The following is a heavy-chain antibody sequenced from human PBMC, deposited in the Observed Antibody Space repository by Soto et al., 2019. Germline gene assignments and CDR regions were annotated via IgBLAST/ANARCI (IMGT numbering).Heavy chain of an antibody. J-gene: IGHJ3*02. CDR1: GFTFSSYA. CDR3: AKTANGWFSAFDI. CDR2: ISGSGGTT. D-gene: IGHD6-19*01. Sequence: EVQLLESGGGLVQPGGSLRLSCAASGFTFSSYAMSWVRQAPGKGLEWVSAISGSGGTTYYADSVKGRFTFSRDNSKNTLYLQMNSLRAEDTAVYYCAKTANGWFSAFDIWGQGTMDTVSS. V-gene: IGHV3-23*01.